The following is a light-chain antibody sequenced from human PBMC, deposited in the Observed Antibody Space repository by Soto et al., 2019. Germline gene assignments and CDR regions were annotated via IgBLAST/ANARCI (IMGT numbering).Light chain of an antibody. CDR1: QGIRND. CDR2: AAS. CDR3: LQDYNYPPAT. V-gene: IGKV1-6*01. Sequence: AIQMTQSPSSLSASVGDRVTITCRASQGIRNDLGWYQQKPGKAPKLLIYAASSLQSGVPSRFSGSGSGTDFTLTISSLQPEDFATYYCLQDYNYPPATFDQGTKVEIK. J-gene: IGKJ1*01.